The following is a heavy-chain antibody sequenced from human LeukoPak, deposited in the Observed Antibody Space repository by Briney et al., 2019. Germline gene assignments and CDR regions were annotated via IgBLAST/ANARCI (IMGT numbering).Heavy chain of an antibody. D-gene: IGHD6-13*01. CDR1: GGSISSSSYY. J-gene: IGHJ2*01. CDR2: IYYSGST. Sequence: SETLSLTCTVSGGSISSSSYYWGWIRQPPGKGLEWIGSIYYSGSTYYNPSLKSRVTISVDTSKNQFSLKLSSVTAADTAVYYCARVSSSWYEDWYFDLWGRGTLVSVSS. CDR3: ARVSSSWYEDWYFDL. V-gene: IGHV4-39*01.